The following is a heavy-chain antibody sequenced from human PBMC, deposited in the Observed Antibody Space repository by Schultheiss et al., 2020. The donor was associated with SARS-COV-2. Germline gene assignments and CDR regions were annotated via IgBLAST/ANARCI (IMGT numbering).Heavy chain of an antibody. J-gene: IGHJ6*02. CDR3: ARARPDKGGSRPYYYYGMDV. Sequence: SVKVSCKASGYTFTSYAMHWVRQAPGQRLEWMGGIIPIFGTANYAQKFQGRVTITADESTSTAYMELRSLTSDDTAVYYCARARPDKGGSRPYYYYGMDVWGQGTTVTVSS. CDR2: IIPIFGTA. V-gene: IGHV1-69*13. D-gene: IGHD6-6*01. CDR1: GYTFTSYA.